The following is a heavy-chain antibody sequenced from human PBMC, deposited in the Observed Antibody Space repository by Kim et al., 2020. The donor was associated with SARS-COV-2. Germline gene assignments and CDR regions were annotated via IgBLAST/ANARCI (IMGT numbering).Heavy chain of an antibody. D-gene: IGHD5-12*01. Sequence: GGSLRLSCAASGFTFDDYAMHWVRQAPGKGLEWVSGISWNSGSIGYADSVKGRFTISRDNAKNSLYLQMNSLRAEDTALYYCAKDKMVTHGYADYWGQGTLVTVSS. V-gene: IGHV3-9*01. CDR3: AKDKMVTHGYADY. CDR2: ISWNSGSI. J-gene: IGHJ4*02. CDR1: GFTFDDYA.